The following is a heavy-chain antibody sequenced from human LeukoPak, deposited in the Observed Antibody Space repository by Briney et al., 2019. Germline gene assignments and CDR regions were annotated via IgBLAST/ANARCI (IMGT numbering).Heavy chain of an antibody. CDR1: GSTFSIYN. J-gene: IGHJ4*02. V-gene: IGHV3-21*01. CDR3: ARLTTTVTTPFDY. Sequence: GGSLRLSCAASGSTFSIYNMNWVCQAPGKGLEWVSSISSSSSYIYYADSVKGRFTISRDNAKNSLYLQMNSLRAEDTAVYYCARLTTTVTTPFDYWGQGTLVTVSS. D-gene: IGHD4-17*01. CDR2: ISSSSSYI.